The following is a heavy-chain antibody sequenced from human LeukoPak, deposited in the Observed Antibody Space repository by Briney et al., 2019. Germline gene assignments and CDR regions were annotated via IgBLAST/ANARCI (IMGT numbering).Heavy chain of an antibody. V-gene: IGHV1-46*01. CDR1: GYTFTSYY. CDR2: INPSGGST. CDR3: ARESRIQLWSRATPAGGY. J-gene: IGHJ4*02. D-gene: IGHD5-18*01. Sequence: ASVKVSCKASGYTFTSYYMHWVRQAPGQGLEWMGIINPSGGSTSYAQKFQGRVTMTRDTSTSTVYMELSSLRSKDTAVYYCARESRIQLWSRATPAGGYWGQGTLVTVSS.